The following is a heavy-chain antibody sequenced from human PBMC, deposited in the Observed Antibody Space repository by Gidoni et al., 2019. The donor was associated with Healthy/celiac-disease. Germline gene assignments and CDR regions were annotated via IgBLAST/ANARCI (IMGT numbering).Heavy chain of an antibody. V-gene: IGHV3-30-3*01. CDR3: ARWAPVGMDV. Sequence: QVQLVESGGGVVQPGRSLSLPCAASGFTFSSYAMHWVRQAPGKGLEWVAVISYDGSNKYYEDSVKGRFTISRDNSKNTLYLQMNSLRAEDTAVYYCARWAPVGMDVWGQGTTVTVSS. CDR2: ISYDGSNK. CDR1: GFTFSSYA. J-gene: IGHJ6*02.